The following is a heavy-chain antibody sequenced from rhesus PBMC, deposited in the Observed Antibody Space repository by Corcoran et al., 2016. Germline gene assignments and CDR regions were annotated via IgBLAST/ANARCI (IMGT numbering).Heavy chain of an antibody. J-gene: IGHJ2*01. V-gene: IGHV4-173*01. CDR3: VHNSGGGWYFDL. CDR2: ISGSGGRT. CDR1: GGSISSNY. D-gene: IGHD1-20*01. Sequence: QLQLQESGPGLVKPSETLSLTCAVSGGSISSNYWSWIRQPPGKGLEWIGRISGSGGRTASTPPLRSRVTISTDPSKNQFSLKLSSVTAADTAVYYCVHNSGGGWYFDLWGPGTPITISS.